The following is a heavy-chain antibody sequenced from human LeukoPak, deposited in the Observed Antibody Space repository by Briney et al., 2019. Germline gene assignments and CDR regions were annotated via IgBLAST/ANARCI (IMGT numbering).Heavy chain of an antibody. V-gene: IGHV3-30-3*01. CDR3: AKVDSSNIAAAGTDY. D-gene: IGHD6-13*01. Sequence: GGSLRLSCAASGFTFSSYAMHWVRQAPGKGLEWVAVISYDGSNKYYADSVKGRFTISRDNSKNSLYLQMNSLRAEDTALYYCAKVDSSNIAAAGTDYWGQGTLVTVSS. J-gene: IGHJ4*02. CDR1: GFTFSSYA. CDR2: ISYDGSNK.